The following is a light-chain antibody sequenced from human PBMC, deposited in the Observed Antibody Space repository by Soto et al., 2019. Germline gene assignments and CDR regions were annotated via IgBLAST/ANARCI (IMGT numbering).Light chain of an antibody. J-gene: IGKJ4*01. CDR3: LHHYNYPLT. CDR1: QDIRND. V-gene: IGKV1-17*01. CDR2: SAS. Sequence: DIQMTQSPSSLSASGGDRVTITCRASQDIRNDLGWYQQKPGKAPKRLIFSASTLDSGVPSRFSGGGFGTEFTLTISSLQPEDFATYYCLHHYNYPLTLGGGTKVEIK.